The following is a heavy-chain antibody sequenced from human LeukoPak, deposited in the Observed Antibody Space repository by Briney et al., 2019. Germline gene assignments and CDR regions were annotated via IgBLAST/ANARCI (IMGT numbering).Heavy chain of an antibody. D-gene: IGHD6-13*01. CDR3: ARDRSSSWYKDFDY. V-gene: IGHV4-34*01. J-gene: IGHJ4*02. Sequence: SETLSLTCAVYGGSFRGYYWSWIRQPPGKGLEWIGEINHSGSTNYNPSLKSRVTISVDTSKNQFSLKLSSVTAADTAVYYCARDRSSSWYKDFDYWGQGTLVTVSS. CDR1: GGSFRGYY. CDR2: INHSGST.